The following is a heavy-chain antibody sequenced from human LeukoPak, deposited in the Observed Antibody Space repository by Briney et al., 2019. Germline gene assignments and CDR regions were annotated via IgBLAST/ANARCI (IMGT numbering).Heavy chain of an antibody. V-gene: IGHV3-21*01. J-gene: IGHJ4*02. D-gene: IGHD4-17*01. CDR2: ISSSSSYI. CDR3: ARDLKLDYGDPYYFDY. Sequence: GGSLRLSCAASGFTFSSYSMNWVRQAPGKGLEWVSSISSSSSYIYYADSVKGRFTISRDNAKNSLYLQMNSLRAEDTAVCYCARDLKLDYGDPYYFDYWGQGTLVTVSS. CDR1: GFTFSSYS.